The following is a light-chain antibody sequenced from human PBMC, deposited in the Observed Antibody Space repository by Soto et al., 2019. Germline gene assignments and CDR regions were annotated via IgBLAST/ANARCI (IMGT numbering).Light chain of an antibody. J-gene: IGLJ3*02. Sequence: QSALTQPASVSGSPGQSITISCTGTSSDVGGYNYVSWYQQHPGKAPKLMIHEVSNRPSGVSNRFSGSKSGNTASLTISGLHAEDEADYYCSSDTSSSTWVFGGGTKLTVL. CDR1: SSDVGGYNY. V-gene: IGLV2-14*01. CDR2: EVS. CDR3: SSDTSSSTWV.